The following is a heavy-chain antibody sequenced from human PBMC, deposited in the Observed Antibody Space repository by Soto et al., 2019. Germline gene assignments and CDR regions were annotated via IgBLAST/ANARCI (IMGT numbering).Heavy chain of an antibody. V-gene: IGHV3-49*03. Sequence: TGGSLRLSCTASGFTFGDYALSWFRQAPGKGLEWVGFIRSKAYGGTTEYAASVKGRFTISRDDSKSIAYLQMNSLKTEDTAVYYCTTVPYYDFWSGYYRGGGNDYWGQGT. CDR3: TTVPYYDFWSGYYRGGGNDY. CDR2: IRSKAYGGTT. D-gene: IGHD3-3*01. J-gene: IGHJ4*02. CDR1: GFTFGDYA.